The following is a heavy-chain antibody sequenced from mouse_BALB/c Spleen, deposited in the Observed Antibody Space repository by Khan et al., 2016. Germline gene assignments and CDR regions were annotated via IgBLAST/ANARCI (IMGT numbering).Heavy chain of an antibody. Sequence: VQLQQSGAELVKPGASVKLSCTASGFNIKDTFMHWVKQRPEQGLEWIGRIDPANGNTRYDPKFQGKATITADTSSNTAYLQLSSLTSEDTAVYYGALRGPIFYNGSTYGYWGQGTTLTVSS. D-gene: IGHD1-1*01. J-gene: IGHJ2*01. V-gene: IGHV14-3*02. CDR1: GFNIKDTF. CDR2: IDPANGNT. CDR3: ALRGPIFYNGSTYGY.